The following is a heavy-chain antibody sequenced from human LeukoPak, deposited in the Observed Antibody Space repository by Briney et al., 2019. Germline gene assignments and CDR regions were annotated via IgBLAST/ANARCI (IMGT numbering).Heavy chain of an antibody. V-gene: IGHV3-66*01. D-gene: IGHD2-15*01. Sequence: GGSLRLSCAASGFTFSSYEMNWVRQAPGKGLEWVSVIYSGGSTYYADSVKGRFTVSRDKSKNTLYLQMNSLRAEDTAVYYCASTQRGDYFDYWGQGTLVTVSS. CDR2: IYSGGST. CDR1: GFTFSSYE. J-gene: IGHJ4*02. CDR3: ASTQRGDYFDY.